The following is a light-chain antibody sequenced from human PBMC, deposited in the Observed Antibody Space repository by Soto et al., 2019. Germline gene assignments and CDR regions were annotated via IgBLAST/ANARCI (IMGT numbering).Light chain of an antibody. CDR2: GAS. J-gene: IGKJ3*01. CDR1: RHVYINA. CDR3: QQYGASPFT. V-gene: IGKV3-20*01. Sequence: VVLTQSPATLSLSPGETATLSCRDSRHVYINALAWYQQKPGRTPTLLIYGASTRATDIPDRFSATGSGTDFSLTISSVEPEDSAVYYCQQYGASPFTFGPGTRVEI.